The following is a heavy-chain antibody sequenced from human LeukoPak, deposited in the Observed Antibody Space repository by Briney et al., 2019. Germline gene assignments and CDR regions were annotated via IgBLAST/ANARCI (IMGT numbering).Heavy chain of an antibody. J-gene: IGHJ4*02. V-gene: IGHV1-8*01. CDR2: MNPNSGNT. CDR3: ARVISGNRMP. D-gene: IGHD1-26*01. Sequence: ASVKVSCKASGYTFTSYDINLVRQATGQGPEWMGWMNPNSGNTGCVQKFQGRVTMTRDTSTNTAYMELSSLRSEDTAVYYCARVISGNRMPWGQGTLVTVSS. CDR1: GYTFTSYD.